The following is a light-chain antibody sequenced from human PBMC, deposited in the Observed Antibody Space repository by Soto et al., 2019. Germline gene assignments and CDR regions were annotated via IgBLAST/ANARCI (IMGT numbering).Light chain of an antibody. CDR2: DAS. J-gene: IGKJ4*01. CDR3: QQLTRYPST. Sequence: GDRVTVTCRASEDITNYLAWYQQKVGKAPKLLIYDASTLHSGVPSRFSGSGSGTDFTLTISGLQTEDFATYYCQQLTRYPSTFGGGTKVDIK. CDR1: EDITNY. V-gene: IGKV1-9*01.